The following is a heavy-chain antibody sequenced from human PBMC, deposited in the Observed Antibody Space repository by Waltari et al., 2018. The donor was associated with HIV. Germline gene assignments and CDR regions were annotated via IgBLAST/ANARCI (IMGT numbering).Heavy chain of an antibody. D-gene: IGHD5-12*01. CDR1: GGAISSSY. CDR2: IYYSGST. Sequence: QVQLQESGPGLVKPSETLSLTCTVSGGAISSSYWSWIRQPPGKGLEWIGYIYYSGSTNYNPSLKSRVTISVDTSKNQFSLKLSSVTAADTAVYYCARTSGYDRPFDYWGQGTLVTVSS. CDR3: ARTSGYDRPFDY. V-gene: IGHV4-59*01. J-gene: IGHJ4*02.